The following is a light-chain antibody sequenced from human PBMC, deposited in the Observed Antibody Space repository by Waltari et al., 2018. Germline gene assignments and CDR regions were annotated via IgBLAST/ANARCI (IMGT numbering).Light chain of an antibody. V-gene: IGKV4-1*01. CDR1: QSLLYRSNNSNY. J-gene: IGKJ4*01. CDR3: QQYYSTPLT. CDR2: WAS. Sequence: DIVMTQSPDFLAVSLGERATLSGKSSQSLLYRSNNSNYLAWYQQKPGQPPKLLIYWASTRESGFPDRFSGSGSGTDFTLTINNLQAADVAVYYCQQYYSTPLTFGGGTKVEIK.